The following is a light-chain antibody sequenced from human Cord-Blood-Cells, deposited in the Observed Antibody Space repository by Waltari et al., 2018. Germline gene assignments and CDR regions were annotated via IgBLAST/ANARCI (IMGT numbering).Light chain of an antibody. Sequence: QSALTQPASVSGSPGQSITISCTGTSSDVGGYNYVSWYQQHPGKAPKLMINDVSKRPSWRSARSPGSRSVKPASLTISRLQAEEEADYYCTSYTSSSTVVFGGGTKLTVL. CDR2: DVS. V-gene: IGLV2-14*01. CDR1: SSDVGGYNY. J-gene: IGLJ2*01. CDR3: TSYTSSSTVV.